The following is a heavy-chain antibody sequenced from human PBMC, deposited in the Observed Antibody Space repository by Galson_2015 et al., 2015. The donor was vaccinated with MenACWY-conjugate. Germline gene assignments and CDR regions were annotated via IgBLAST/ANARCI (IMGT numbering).Heavy chain of an antibody. CDR3: SRDWVGWLHDY. Sequence: FLRLSCAASGFTFRSYAMSWVRQAPGKGLEWVSAVSAGSGTTLYTDSVKGRFTVSRDNSRNTLYLKMNSLRAEDTAVYYCSRDWVGWLHDYWGQGTLVTVSS. J-gene: IGHJ4*02. CDR2: VSAGSGTT. CDR1: GFTFRSYA. V-gene: IGHV3-23*01. D-gene: IGHD5-24*01.